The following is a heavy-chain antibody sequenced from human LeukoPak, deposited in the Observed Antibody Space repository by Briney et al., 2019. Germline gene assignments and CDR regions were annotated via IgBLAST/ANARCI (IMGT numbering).Heavy chain of an antibody. J-gene: IGHJ6*02. CDR1: GGSISSSSGYY. CDR2: ISYSGTT. D-gene: IGHD3-16*01. CDR3: ARGQARLAGNYYYGMDV. V-gene: IGHV4-39*01. Sequence: SETLSLTCTVSGGSISSSSGYYWGWIRQPPGKGLEWIGSISYSGTTYYNPSLKSRVTIFEDTSKNQFSLKLSSVTAADTAVYYCARGQARLAGNYYYGMDVWGQGTTVTVSS.